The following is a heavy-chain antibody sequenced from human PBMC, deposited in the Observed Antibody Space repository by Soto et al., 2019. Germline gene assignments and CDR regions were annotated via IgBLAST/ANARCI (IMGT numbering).Heavy chain of an antibody. V-gene: IGHV4-30-4*01. J-gene: IGHJ6*02. CDR2: ISYSGST. D-gene: IGHD3-3*01. Sequence: SETLSLTCTVSGGSISSGEYYWTWIRQPPGKGLEWIGYISYSGSTHYSPSLKSRVSITVDTSKNQFSLNLASVSAEDTAVYYCARTSLTIFCPSNDYYGMGVWGQGIPVTVSS. CDR3: ARTSLTIFCPSNDYYGMGV. CDR1: GGSISSGEYY.